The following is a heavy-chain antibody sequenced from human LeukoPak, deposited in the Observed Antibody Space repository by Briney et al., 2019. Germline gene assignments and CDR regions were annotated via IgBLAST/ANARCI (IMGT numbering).Heavy chain of an antibody. J-gene: IGHJ4*02. V-gene: IGHV3-23*01. CDR1: VFSFSSYA. D-gene: IGHD3-9*01. Sequence: PGVSLRLSCAAYVFSFSSYAMSSARESPGKGLEWVSAISGSGGSTYYADSVKGRFTISRDNSRNTLYLQMNSLRAEDTAVYYCAGRYFDWLSCWGQGTLVTVSS. CDR2: ISGSGGST. CDR3: AGRYFDWLSC.